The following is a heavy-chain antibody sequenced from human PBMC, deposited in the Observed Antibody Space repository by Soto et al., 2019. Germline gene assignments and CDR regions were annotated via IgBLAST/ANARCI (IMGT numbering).Heavy chain of an antibody. CDR1: GYTFTSYD. V-gene: IGHV1-8*01. CDR2: MNPNSGNT. Sequence: ASVKVSCKASGYTFTSYDINWVRQATGQGLERMGWMNPNSGNTGYAQKFQGRVTMTRNTSISTAYMELSSLRSEDTAVYYCARAQQGAYYYFRCGYLSPHYYYYYMDVWCKGTTVTVSS. D-gene: IGHD3-3*01. J-gene: IGHJ6*03. CDR3: ARAQQGAYYYFRCGYLSPHYYYYYMDV.